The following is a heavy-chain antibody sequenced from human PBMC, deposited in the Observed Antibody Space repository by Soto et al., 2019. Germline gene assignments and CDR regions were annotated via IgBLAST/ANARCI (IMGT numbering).Heavy chain of an antibody. CDR2: INHSGST. V-gene: IGHV4-34*01. D-gene: IGHD4-4*01. CDR1: GGSFSGYH. Sequence: SETLSLTCAVYGGSFSGYHWSWIRQPPGKGLEWIGEINHSGSTNYNPSLKSRVTISVDTSKNQFSLKLSSVTAADTAVYYCARRDLYRTRPFDYWGQGTLVTVSS. CDR3: ARRDLYRTRPFDY. J-gene: IGHJ4*02.